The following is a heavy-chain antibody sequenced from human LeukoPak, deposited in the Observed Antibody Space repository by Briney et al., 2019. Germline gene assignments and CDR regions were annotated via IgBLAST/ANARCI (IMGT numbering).Heavy chain of an antibody. Sequence: SETLSLTCTVSGGSISSYYWSWIRHPPGKGLEWIGYIYYSGSTNYNPSLKSRVTISVDTSKNQFSLKLSSVTAADTAVYYCARGPPYSSSWGGYYFDYWGQGTLVTVSS. D-gene: IGHD6-13*01. J-gene: IGHJ4*02. V-gene: IGHV4-59*01. CDR2: IYYSGST. CDR1: GGSISSYY. CDR3: ARGPPYSSSWGGYYFDY.